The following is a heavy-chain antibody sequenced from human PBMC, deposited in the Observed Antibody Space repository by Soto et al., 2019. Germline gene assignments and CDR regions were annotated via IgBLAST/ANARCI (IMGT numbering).Heavy chain of an antibody. D-gene: IGHD6-13*01. Sequence: QVQLVQSGAEEKKPGASVKVSCKASGYTFTSYAMHWVRQAPGQRLEWMGWINAGNGNTKYSQKFQGRATITRDTSASKDYMARSSLRSEETAVYYCAREGYSSIWYVNWFDPWGQGTLVTVSS. CDR3: AREGYSSIWYVNWFDP. V-gene: IGHV1-3*05. CDR1: GYTFTSYA. J-gene: IGHJ5*02. CDR2: INAGNGNT.